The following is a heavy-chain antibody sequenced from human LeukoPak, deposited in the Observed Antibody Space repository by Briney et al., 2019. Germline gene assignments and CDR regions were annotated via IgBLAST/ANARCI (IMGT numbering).Heavy chain of an antibody. CDR1: RYTPSINY. CDR3: ARDTYYDSSGYYGFDS. J-gene: IGHJ4*02. Sequence: PGGSPRLSCAASRYTPSINYMSGVPHAPEKGREGGSVIYSGGNTKNPDSIKGRFTTSRENSKNTVYLQMNSLRAEDTDVYYCARDTYYDSSGYYGFDSWGQGTLVTVSS. D-gene: IGHD3-22*01. V-gene: IGHV3-53*01. CDR2: IYSGGNT.